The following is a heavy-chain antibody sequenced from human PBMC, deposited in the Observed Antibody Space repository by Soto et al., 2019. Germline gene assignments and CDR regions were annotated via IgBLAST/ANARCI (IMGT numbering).Heavy chain of an antibody. CDR3: ARDLNLLEFPFDY. J-gene: IGHJ4*02. Sequence: GGSLRLSCAASGFTFSDYYMSWIRQAPGKGLEWVSYISSSSSYTNYADSVKGRFTISRDNAKNSLYLQMNSLRAEDTAVYYCARDLNLLEFPFDYWGQGTLVTVSS. CDR2: ISSSSSYT. V-gene: IGHV3-11*06. D-gene: IGHD3-3*01. CDR1: GFTFSDYY.